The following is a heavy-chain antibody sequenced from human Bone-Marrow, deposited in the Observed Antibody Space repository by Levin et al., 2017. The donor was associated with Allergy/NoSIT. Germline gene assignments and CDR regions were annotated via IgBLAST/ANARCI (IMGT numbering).Heavy chain of an antibody. CDR1: GGSISSSSYY. CDR3: ARHRSLQESYCSGGSCYFEVSTYPDY. CDR2: IYYSGST. D-gene: IGHD2-15*01. J-gene: IGHJ4*02. V-gene: IGHV4-39*01. Sequence: SETLSLTCTVSGGSISSSSYYWGWIRQPPGKGLEWIGSIYYSGSTYYNPSLKSRVTISVDTSKNQFSLKLSSVTAADTAVYYCARHRSLQESYCSGGSCYFEVSTYPDYWGQGTLVTVSS.